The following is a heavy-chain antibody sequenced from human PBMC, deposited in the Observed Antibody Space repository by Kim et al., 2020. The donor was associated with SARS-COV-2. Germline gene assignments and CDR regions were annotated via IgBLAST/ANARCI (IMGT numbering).Heavy chain of an antibody. Sequence: GGSLRLSCVGSGFTFSTYAMRWVRQAPGKGLEWVSGMSGSIGYTYYADSVKGRFSISRENCKNTLYLQMDNLRAEDTAIYYCVRDHHGWFTIDFDYWGQGTQVTISS. J-gene: IGHJ4*02. CDR1: GFTFSTYA. D-gene: IGHD6-19*01. CDR2: MSGSIGYT. CDR3: VRDHHGWFTIDFDY. V-gene: IGHV3-23*01.